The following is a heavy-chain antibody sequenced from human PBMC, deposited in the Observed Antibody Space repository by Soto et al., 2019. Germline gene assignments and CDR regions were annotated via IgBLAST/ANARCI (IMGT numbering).Heavy chain of an antibody. CDR3: AKDQRGVSAAARMDV. V-gene: IGHV3-23*01. CDR2: ISNSGGNT. CDR1: GYTFSSYA. J-gene: IGHJ6*02. Sequence: EVQLLESGGALVQPGGSLRLSCAASGYTFSSYAMTWVRQAPGKGLEWVSAISNSGGNTFHADSVKGRFTISRDNSKNTLYLQMNSLRAEDTAVYYCAKDQRGVSAAARMDVWGQGPRSPSP. D-gene: IGHD6-13*01.